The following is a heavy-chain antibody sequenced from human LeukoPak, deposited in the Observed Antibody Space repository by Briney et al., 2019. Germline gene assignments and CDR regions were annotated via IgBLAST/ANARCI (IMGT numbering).Heavy chain of an antibody. V-gene: IGHV3-53*01. J-gene: IGHJ4*02. CDR2: IYSIGTT. Sequence: PGGSLRLSCAASGFAVGSNFMSWVRQAPGKGLEWVSVIYSIGTTYYADSVKGRFTISRDNTRNTLYLQMNSLRAEDTAVCYCARDRDYGGFDYWGQGTLVTVSS. CDR3: ARDRDYGGFDY. CDR1: GFAVGSNF. D-gene: IGHD4/OR15-4a*01.